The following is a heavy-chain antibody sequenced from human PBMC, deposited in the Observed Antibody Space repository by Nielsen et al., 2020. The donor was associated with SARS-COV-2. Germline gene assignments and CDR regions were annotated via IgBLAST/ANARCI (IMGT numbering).Heavy chain of an antibody. J-gene: IGHJ6*02. Sequence: ASVKVSCKASGYTFTGYYMHWVRQAPGQELEWMGRINPNSGGTNYAQKFQGRVTMTRDTSISTAYMELSRLRSDDTAVYYCARGGSTVRADGMDVWGQGTTVTVSS. CDR1: GYTFTGYY. CDR2: INPNSGGT. V-gene: IGHV1-2*06. CDR3: ARGGSTVRADGMDV. D-gene: IGHD4-11*01.